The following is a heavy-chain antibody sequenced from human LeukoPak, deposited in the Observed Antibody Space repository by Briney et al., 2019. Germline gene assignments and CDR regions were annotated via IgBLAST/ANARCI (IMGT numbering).Heavy chain of an antibody. D-gene: IGHD6-19*01. CDR2: ISGSGGST. J-gene: IGHJ3*02. CDR1: GFTFSSYA. Sequence: GGSLRLSCAASGFTFSSYAMSWVRQAPGKGLEWVSAISGSGGSTYYADSVKGRFTISRDNSKNTLYLQMNSLRAEDTAVYYCAKERSSGWYQAIVRDAFDIWGQGTMVTVSS. V-gene: IGHV3-23*01. CDR3: AKERSSGWYQAIVRDAFDI.